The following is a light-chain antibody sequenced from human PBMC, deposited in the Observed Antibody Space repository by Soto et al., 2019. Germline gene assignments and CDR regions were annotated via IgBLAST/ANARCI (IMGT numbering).Light chain of an antibody. CDR2: AAS. CDR3: LQGYNFPHT. V-gene: IGKV1-6*01. J-gene: IGKJ3*01. CDR1: QDIRND. Sequence: AIQMTQSPSSLSASVGDRVSITCRASQDIRNDLGWYQQKPGKAPNLLIYAASTLQIGVPSRLSGSGSGTDFTLTISSLQPEDFATYYCLQGYNFPHTFGPGTKVDIK.